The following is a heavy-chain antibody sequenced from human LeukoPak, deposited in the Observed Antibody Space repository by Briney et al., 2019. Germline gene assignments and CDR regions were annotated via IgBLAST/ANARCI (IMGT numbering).Heavy chain of an antibody. CDR3: ARYRIAAVLRYYYYGMDV. D-gene: IGHD6-13*01. J-gene: IGHJ6*02. CDR1: GGTFSSYA. V-gene: IGHV1-69*13. CDR2: IIPIFGTA. Sequence: SVKVSCKASGGTFSSYAISWVRQAPGQGLEWMGGIIPIFGTANYAQKFQGRVTITADESTSTAYMELSSLRSEDTAVYYCARYRIAAVLRYYYYGMDVWGQGTTVTVSS.